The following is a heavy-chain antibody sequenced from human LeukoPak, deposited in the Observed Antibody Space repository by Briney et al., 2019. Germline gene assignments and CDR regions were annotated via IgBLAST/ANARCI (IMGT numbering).Heavy chain of an antibody. J-gene: IGHJ4*02. D-gene: IGHD3-10*01. CDR3: ARMQVVRGVTSFDY. CDR2: IIPILGIA. V-gene: IGHV1-69*04. CDR1: GGTFSSYA. Sequence: GASVTVSCKASGGTFSSYAISWVRQAPGQGLEWMGRIIPILGIANYAQKFQGRVTITADKSTSTAYMELSSLRSEDTAVYYCARMQVVRGVTSFDYWGQGTLVTVSS.